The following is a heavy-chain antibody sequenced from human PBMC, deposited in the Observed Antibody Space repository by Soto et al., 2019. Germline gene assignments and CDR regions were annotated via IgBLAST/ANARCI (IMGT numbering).Heavy chain of an antibody. Sequence: ASVKVSCKASGYTFTGYYMHWVRQAPGQGLEWMGWINPNSGGTNYAQKFQGRVTMTRDTSISIAYMELSRLRSDDTAVYYCARDLLWFGESFGYYYGMDVWGQGTTVTV. CDR3: ARDLLWFGESFGYYYGMDV. CDR2: INPNSGGT. CDR1: GYTFTGYY. V-gene: IGHV1-2*02. D-gene: IGHD3-10*01. J-gene: IGHJ6*02.